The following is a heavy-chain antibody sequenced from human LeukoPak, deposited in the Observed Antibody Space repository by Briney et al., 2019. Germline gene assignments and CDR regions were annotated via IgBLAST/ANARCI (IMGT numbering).Heavy chain of an antibody. CDR1: AFTFTTYW. V-gene: IGHV3-7*01. Sequence: GGSLRLSCAASAFTFTTYWMSWVRQAPGKGLEWVANINQDGSVKYYVDSVKGRFTISGDNAKNSLYLQINSLRFEDTAVYYCARIGYSSSSFDYWGQGTQVTVSS. CDR2: INQDGSVK. CDR3: ARIGYSSSSFDY. D-gene: IGHD2-2*03. J-gene: IGHJ4*02.